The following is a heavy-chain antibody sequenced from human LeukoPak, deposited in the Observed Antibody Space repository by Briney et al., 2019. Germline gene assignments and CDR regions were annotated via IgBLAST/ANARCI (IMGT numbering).Heavy chain of an antibody. CDR3: ARSKSYDFWSGYVRGSYYYYMDV. Sequence: GKSLRLSCAASGLIFSNYGMHWVRQAPGKGLEWVGRTRNKANSYTTEYAASVKGRFTISRDDSKNSLYLQMNSLKTEDTAVYYCARSKSYDFWSGYVRGSYYYYMDVWGKGTTVTVSS. CDR1: GLIFSNYG. J-gene: IGHJ6*03. CDR2: TRNKANSYTT. D-gene: IGHD3-3*01. V-gene: IGHV3-72*01.